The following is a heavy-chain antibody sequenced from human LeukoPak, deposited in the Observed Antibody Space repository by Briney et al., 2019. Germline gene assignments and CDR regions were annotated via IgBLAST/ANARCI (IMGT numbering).Heavy chain of an antibody. CDR2: ISGSSAGT. Sequence: GGSLRHSRAACGFNLSCYVMSWVRQAPGKGLEWVSTISGSSAGTYYADSVKGRFTIIRDNSMNTLYLQMNGLRADDTAVYYWAKVRGVLHYWGQGTLVTVSS. CDR3: AKVRGVLHY. D-gene: IGHD3-10*01. V-gene: IGHV3-23*01. CDR1: GFNLSCYV. J-gene: IGHJ4*02.